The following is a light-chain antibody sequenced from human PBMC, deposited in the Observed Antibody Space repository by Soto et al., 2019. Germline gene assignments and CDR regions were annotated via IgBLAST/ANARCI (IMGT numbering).Light chain of an antibody. CDR2: GAS. J-gene: IGKJ5*01. Sequence: DKVMTQSPATLSVSPGESVTLSCRASQSIGSNLAWFQQKRGQTPRLLIYGASARATGIPARFSGSGSGTDFTLTISSLEPEDFAVYYCQQRSNWPYAFGQGTRLEIK. V-gene: IGKV3D-15*01. CDR3: QQRSNWPYA. CDR1: QSIGSN.